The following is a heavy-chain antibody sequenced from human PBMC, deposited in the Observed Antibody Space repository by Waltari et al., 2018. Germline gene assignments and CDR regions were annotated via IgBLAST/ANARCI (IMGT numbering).Heavy chain of an antibody. CDR3: AKIAVTGSHYWYFDL. CDR1: GFTFSSSE. V-gene: IGHV3-48*03. D-gene: IGHD1-26*01. Sequence: EVQLVESGGGLVQSGGSLTLSCTDSGFTFSSSEMNWVRQAPGKGLEWISYISDSGSAIYYADSVKGRFTISRDNAKKSLYLQMNSLRDDDTGVYYCAKIAVTGSHYWYFDLWGRGTLVTVSS. J-gene: IGHJ2*01. CDR2: ISDSGSAI.